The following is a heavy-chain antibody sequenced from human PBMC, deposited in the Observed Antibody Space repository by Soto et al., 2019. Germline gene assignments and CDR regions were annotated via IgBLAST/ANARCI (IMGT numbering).Heavy chain of an antibody. CDR1: GGSVSSGSYY. D-gene: IGHD6-13*01. Sequence: PSETLSLTCTVSGGSVSSGSYYWSWIRQPPGKGLEWIGYIYYSGSTNYNPSLKSRVTISVDTSKNQFSLKLSSVTAADTAVYYCARDRGIAAGRTYHYYYYGMDVWGQGTTVTVSS. CDR3: ARDRGIAAGRTYHYYYYGMDV. J-gene: IGHJ6*02. CDR2: IYYSGST. V-gene: IGHV4-61*01.